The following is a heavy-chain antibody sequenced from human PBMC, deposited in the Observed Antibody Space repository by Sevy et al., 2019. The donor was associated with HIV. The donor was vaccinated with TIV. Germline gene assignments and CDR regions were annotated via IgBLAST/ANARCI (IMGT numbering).Heavy chain of an antibody. J-gene: IGHJ4*02. CDR2: IIPIFGTA. CDR3: ARVMIVSGSCFDY. D-gene: IGHD2-15*01. Sequence: ASVKVSCKASGGTFSSYAISWVRQAPGQGLEWMGGIIPIFGTANYAQKFQGRLTITADESTSTAYMELSSLGSEDTAVYYCARVMIVSGSCFDYWGQGTLVTVSS. CDR1: GGTFSSYA. V-gene: IGHV1-69*13.